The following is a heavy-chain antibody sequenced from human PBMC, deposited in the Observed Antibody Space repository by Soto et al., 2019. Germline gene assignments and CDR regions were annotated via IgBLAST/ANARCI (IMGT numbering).Heavy chain of an antibody. CDR3: AKASGGGSCYSCYFDY. CDR2: ISYDGSNK. J-gene: IGHJ4*02. CDR1: GFTFSTYG. Sequence: QVQLVESGGGVVQPGRSLRLSCAGSGFTFSTYGMHWVRQAPGKGLEWVAVISYDGSNKYYADSVKGRFTIPRDNSKNTLSRQMNSLRAEDTAVYYCAKASGGGSCYSCYFDYWGQGTLVTVSS. V-gene: IGHV3-30*18. D-gene: IGHD2-15*01.